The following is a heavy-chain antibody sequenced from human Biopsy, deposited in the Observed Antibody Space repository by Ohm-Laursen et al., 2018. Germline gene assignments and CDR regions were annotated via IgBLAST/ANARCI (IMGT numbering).Heavy chain of an antibody. Sequence: ASVKVFCKASSYTFTDYNIHWMRQAPGQGLEWLGYINCKTGATNYAQKFQGTVTVTRDTSISTAYLALGSLRSADTAIHYCARDPLNGHKHFDYWGQGSLVTVSS. D-gene: IGHD2-8*01. V-gene: IGHV1-2*02. CDR2: INCKTGAT. J-gene: IGHJ4*02. CDR3: ARDPLNGHKHFDY. CDR1: SYTFTDYN.